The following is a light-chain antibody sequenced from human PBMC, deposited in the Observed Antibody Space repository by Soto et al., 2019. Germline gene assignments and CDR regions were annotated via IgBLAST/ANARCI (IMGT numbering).Light chain of an antibody. J-gene: IGKJ1*01. V-gene: IGKV1-5*03. CDR2: KAS. Sequence: DAQMTQSPSTLSASVGDRVTITCRASQSISSWLAWYQQSPGKAPKLLIYKASSLESGVPSRFSGSGSGTEFTLTINSLQPDDFATYYCQQYNSYPWTFDQGSKVEIK. CDR3: QQYNSYPWT. CDR1: QSISSW.